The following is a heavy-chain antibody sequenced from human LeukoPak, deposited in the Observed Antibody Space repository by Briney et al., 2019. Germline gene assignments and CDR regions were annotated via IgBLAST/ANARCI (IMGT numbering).Heavy chain of an antibody. CDR1: GGTFSSYA. V-gene: IGHV1-69*13. J-gene: IGHJ3*02. CDR2: IIPIFGTA. CDR3: ASEWTVTRPNDAFDI. D-gene: IGHD4-11*01. Sequence: SVKVSCKASGGTFSSYAISWVRQAPGQGLEWMGGIIPIFGTANYAQKFQGRVTITADESTSTAYMELSSLRSEDTAVYYCASEWTVTRPNDAFDIWGQGTMVTVSS.